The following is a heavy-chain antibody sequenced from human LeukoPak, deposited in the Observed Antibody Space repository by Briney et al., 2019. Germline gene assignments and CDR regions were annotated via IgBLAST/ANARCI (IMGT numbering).Heavy chain of an antibody. V-gene: IGHV3-49*03. CDR2: IRSKTFGEAT. J-gene: IGHJ4*02. D-gene: IGHD2-2*02. CDR1: GFTFSSYE. CDR3: TRSILFLAY. Sequence: GGSLRLSCAASGFTFSSYEMNWFRQAPGKGLEWVGFIRSKTFGEATEYAASVKGRFTISGDDSKNIAYLQMNSLKTEDTALYYCTRSILFLAYWGQGTLVTVSS.